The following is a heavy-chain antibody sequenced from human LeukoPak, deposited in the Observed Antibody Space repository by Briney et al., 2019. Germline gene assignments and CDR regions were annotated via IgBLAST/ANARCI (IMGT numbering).Heavy chain of an antibody. D-gene: IGHD3-22*01. V-gene: IGHV4-61*02. CDR2: IYTSGST. Sequence: SETLSLTCTVSGGSISSSSYYWGWIRQPAGKGLEWIGRIYTSGSTNYNPSLKSRVTMSVDTSKNQFSLKLSSVTAADTAVYYCARDRMVVITPGTPPSYYFDYWGQGTLVTVSS. CDR1: GGSISSSSYY. J-gene: IGHJ4*02. CDR3: ARDRMVVITPGTPPSYYFDY.